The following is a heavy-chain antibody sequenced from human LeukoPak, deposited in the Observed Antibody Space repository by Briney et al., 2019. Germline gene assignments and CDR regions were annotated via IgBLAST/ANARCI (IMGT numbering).Heavy chain of an antibody. CDR3: AKTTTGYSSGRYPGWPVDY. V-gene: IGHV3-23*01. D-gene: IGHD6-19*01. J-gene: IGHJ4*02. Sequence: GGSLRLSCSASGFTFNSYAMYWVRQAPGKGLEWVSGIFGSGGSSHYADSVKGRFTISRDNSKNTVYLQMNSLGPEDTAVYYCAKTTTGYSSGRYPGWPVDYWGQGTLVTVSS. CDR1: GFTFNSYA. CDR2: IFGSGGSS.